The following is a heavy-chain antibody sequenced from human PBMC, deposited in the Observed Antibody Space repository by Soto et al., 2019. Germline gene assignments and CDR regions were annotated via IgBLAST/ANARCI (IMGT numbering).Heavy chain of an antibody. D-gene: IGHD6-19*01. CDR1: GGSISSSSYY. CDR2: IYYSGST. CDR3: ARPHPAEAGTFDY. Sequence: QLQLQESGPGLVKPSETLSLTCTVSGGSISSSSYYWGWIRQPPGKGLEWIGSIYYSGSTYYNPSLKSRVTISVDTSKNQFSLKLSSVTAADTAVYYCARPHPAEAGTFDYWGQGTLVTVSS. J-gene: IGHJ4*02. V-gene: IGHV4-39*01.